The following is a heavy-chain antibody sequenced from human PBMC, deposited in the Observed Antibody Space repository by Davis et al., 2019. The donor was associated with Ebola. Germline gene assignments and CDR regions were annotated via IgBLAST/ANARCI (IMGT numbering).Heavy chain of an antibody. J-gene: IGHJ3*02. CDR1: GYTFNNYA. CDR2: VSAYNGNT. D-gene: IGHD1-26*01. V-gene: IGHV1-18*01. Sequence: AASVKVSCKASGYTFNNYAISWVRQAPGQGLEWMGWVSAYNGNTNYAQILQGRVTMTTATSTGTAYMELRSLRSDDTAVYFCARTSIVGTTTTASDIWGQGTLVTVSS. CDR3: ARTSIVGTTTTASDI.